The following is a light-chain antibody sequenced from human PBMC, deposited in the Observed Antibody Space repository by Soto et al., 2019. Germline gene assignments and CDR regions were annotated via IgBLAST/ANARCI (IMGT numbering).Light chain of an antibody. CDR2: KAS. Sequence: DIQMTQSPSTLSASVGDRVTITCRASQSVSSWLAWYQQRPGNAPNLLIYKASSLESGVPSRFSGSGSGTEFTLTVSSLQPDDFVTYYCQQYDSYPLTFGGGTKVEIK. CDR1: QSVSSW. J-gene: IGKJ4*01. CDR3: QQYDSYPLT. V-gene: IGKV1-5*03.